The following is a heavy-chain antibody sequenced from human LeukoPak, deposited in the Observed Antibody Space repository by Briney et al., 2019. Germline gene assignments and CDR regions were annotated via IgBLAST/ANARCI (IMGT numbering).Heavy chain of an antibody. V-gene: IGHV1-2*02. CDR3: QRITIFGVVIDFDY. CDR1: GYTFTGYY. CDR2: INPNSGGT. D-gene: IGHD3-3*01. J-gene: IGHJ4*02. Sequence: ASVKVSCKASGYTFTGYYMHWVRRAPGQGLEWMGWINPNSGGTNYAQKFQGRVTMTTDTSTSTAYMEVRGLRADDTAVYYCQRITIFGVVIDFDYWGQGTLVAVSS.